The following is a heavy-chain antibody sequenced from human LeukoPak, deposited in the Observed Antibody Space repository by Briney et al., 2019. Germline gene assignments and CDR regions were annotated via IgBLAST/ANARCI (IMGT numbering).Heavy chain of an antibody. CDR3: ARTRIFGGHGDY. D-gene: IGHD2-15*01. Sequence: SETLSLTCTVSRGSISSINYYWAWIRQPPGTGLEWIGTIYYSGSTYYNSSLKSRIAMSLDTSKSQFSLKLSSVTAADTAVYYCARTRIFGGHGDYWGQGTLVTVSS. J-gene: IGHJ4*02. CDR1: RGSISSINYY. CDR2: IYYSGST. V-gene: IGHV4-39*07.